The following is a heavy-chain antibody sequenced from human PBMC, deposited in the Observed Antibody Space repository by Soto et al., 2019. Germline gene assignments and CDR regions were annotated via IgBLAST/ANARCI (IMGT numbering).Heavy chain of an antibody. Sequence: GGSLRLSCAASGFTFSSYGMHWVRQAPGKGLKWVAVIWYDGSNKYYADSVKGRFTISRDNSKNTLYLQMNSLRAEDTAVYHCAVMRGIAVAGTSNDYYGMDVWXX. D-gene: IGHD6-19*01. CDR2: IWYDGSNK. CDR1: GFTFSSYG. CDR3: AVMRGIAVAGTSNDYYGMDV. V-gene: IGHV3-33*01. J-gene: IGHJ6*02.